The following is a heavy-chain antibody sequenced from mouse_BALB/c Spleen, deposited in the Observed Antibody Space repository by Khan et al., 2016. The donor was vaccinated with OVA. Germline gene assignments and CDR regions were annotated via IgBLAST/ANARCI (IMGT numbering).Heavy chain of an antibody. CDR1: GFSLTNYC. D-gene: IGHD2-10*01. V-gene: IGHV2-6-1*01. CDR3: ARQPYYHYNVMDY. J-gene: IGHJ4*01. CDR2: IWSDGST. Sequence: QVQLKESGPGLVAPSQSLSITCTISGFSLTNYCVHWVRQPPGQGLEWLAVIWSDGSTTYNSALKSRLTITKDNSKSQVFLKMNSLQTDDTAIYFCARQPYYHYNVMDYWGQGTSVTVSS.